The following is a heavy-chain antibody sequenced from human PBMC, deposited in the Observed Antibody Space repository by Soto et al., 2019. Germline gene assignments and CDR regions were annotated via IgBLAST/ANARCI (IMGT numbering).Heavy chain of an antibody. J-gene: IGHJ4*02. D-gene: IGHD3-22*01. CDR3: ARDSSGRHDY. V-gene: IGHV4-61*01. Sequence: SETLSLTCTVSGGSVSSGSYYWSWIRQPPGKGLEWIGYIYHGGTTNYNPSLKSRVTISVDTSKNQFFLKVTSVTAADTAVYYCARDSSGRHDYWGQGTPVTVSS. CDR1: GGSVSSGSYY. CDR2: IYHGGTT.